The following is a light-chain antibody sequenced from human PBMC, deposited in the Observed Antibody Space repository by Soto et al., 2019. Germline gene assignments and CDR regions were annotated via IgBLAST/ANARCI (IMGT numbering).Light chain of an antibody. CDR3: QQYNIWPLWT. J-gene: IGKJ1*01. Sequence: EIVLTQSPATLSVSPGESATLSCRASQSVSSNLAWYQQKPGQAPRLLIYGASTRATGFPARFSGSGSGTEFTLTISSLQSEDFAVYYCQQYNIWPLWTFGQGTKVDIK. CDR2: GAS. CDR1: QSVSSN. V-gene: IGKV3-15*01.